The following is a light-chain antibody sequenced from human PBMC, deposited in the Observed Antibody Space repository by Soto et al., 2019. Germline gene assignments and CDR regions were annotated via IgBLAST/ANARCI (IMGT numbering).Light chain of an antibody. J-gene: IGKJ4*01. CDR1: QGIRND. CDR3: LQHNNYPLT. V-gene: IGKV1-17*01. Sequence: DIQMTQSPSSLSASVGDRVTITCRASQGIRNDLFWYQQKPGKAPKRLIYAASALQSGVPSRFSGSGSGTEFTLTISSLQPEDFATYYCLQHNNYPLTFGGGTKVEIK. CDR2: AAS.